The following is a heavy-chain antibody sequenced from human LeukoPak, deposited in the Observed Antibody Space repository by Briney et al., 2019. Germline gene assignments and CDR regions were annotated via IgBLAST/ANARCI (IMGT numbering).Heavy chain of an antibody. V-gene: IGHV1-2*02. CDR3: ARDGLDGYGGTFPDRDY. J-gene: IGHJ4*02. Sequence: ASVKVSCKASGYTFAGYYMHWVRQAPGQGLEWMGWINPNSGGTNYAQKFQGRVTMTRDTSISTAYMELSRLRSDDTAVYYCARDGLDGYGGTFPDRDYWGQGTLVTVSS. CDR2: INPNSGGT. CDR1: GYTFAGYY. D-gene: IGHD4-23*01.